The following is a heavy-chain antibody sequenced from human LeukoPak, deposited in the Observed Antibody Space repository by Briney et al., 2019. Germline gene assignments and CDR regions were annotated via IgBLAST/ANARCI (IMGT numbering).Heavy chain of an antibody. D-gene: IGHD3-22*01. CDR2: ISGSGTST. CDR3: EGTYYYDSSDDY. J-gene: IGHJ4*02. CDR1: GFTFRSYA. Sequence: PGGSLRLSCAASGFTFRSYAMSWVRQAPGKGLEWVLAISGSGTSTYYADSVKGRFTISRDNSKNTLYLQMNSLSAEDTAVYYCEGTYYYDSSDDYWGQGTLVTVSS. V-gene: IGHV3-23*01.